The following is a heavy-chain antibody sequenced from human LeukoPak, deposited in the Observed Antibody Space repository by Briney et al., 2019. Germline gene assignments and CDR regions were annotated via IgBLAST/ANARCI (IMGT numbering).Heavy chain of an antibody. J-gene: IGHJ5*02. CDR2: ISYDGSNK. CDR1: GFTFSSYA. Sequence: GGPLRLSCAASGFTFSSYAMHWVRQAPGKGLEWVAVISYDGSNKYYADSVKGRFTISRDNSKNTLYLQMNSLRAEDTAVYYCAKEVVPAARYNWFDPWGQGTLVTVSS. D-gene: IGHD2-2*01. V-gene: IGHV3-30-3*01. CDR3: AKEVVPAARYNWFDP.